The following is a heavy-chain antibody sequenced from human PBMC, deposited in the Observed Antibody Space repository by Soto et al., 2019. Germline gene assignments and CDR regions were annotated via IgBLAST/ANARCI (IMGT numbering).Heavy chain of an antibody. CDR3: ADLPFMTALWY. CDR1: GFSLRTSGVG. CDR2: IYWDDDK. D-gene: IGHD2-21*02. J-gene: IGHJ4*02. V-gene: IGHV2-5*02. Sequence: QITLKESGPTLVKPTQTLTLTCTFSGFSLRTSGVGVGWIRQPPGKALEWLALIYWDDDKRYSPSLKSRLTIAKDTSKNQVVLTMTNMDPVDTATYYCADLPFMTALWYWGQGILVTVSS.